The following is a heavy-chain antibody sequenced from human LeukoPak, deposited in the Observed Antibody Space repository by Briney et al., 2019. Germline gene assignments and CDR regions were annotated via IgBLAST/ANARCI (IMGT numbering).Heavy chain of an antibody. Sequence: GSLRLSCAASGFTFSNYEMNWVRQPPGQGQEWIGDIYLTGQTNYNPSVHGRVTLSLDESRNQLSLKLTSVTAADTAIYYGSRESGAFCPFGYWGQGTLVIVPP. CDR2: IYLTGQT. CDR1: GFTFSNYEM. V-gene: IGHV4-4*02. D-gene: IGHD1-26*01. J-gene: IGHJ4*02. CDR3: SRESGAFCPFGY.